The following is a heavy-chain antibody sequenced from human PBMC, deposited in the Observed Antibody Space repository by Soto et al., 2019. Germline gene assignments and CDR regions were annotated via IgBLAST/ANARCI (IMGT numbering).Heavy chain of an antibody. J-gene: IGHJ4*02. Sequence: QVQLQESGTGLVKPSQTLSLTCTVSGVSISSGDYYWSWIRQPPGKGLEWIGYIYYSGSPYYNPSLKSRLTLSVDPSNNHFSLKLSSVNAAYTAVYYCARGGLPTIFPLYWGQGTLVTVSS. CDR1: GVSISSGDYY. V-gene: IGHV4-30-4*01. D-gene: IGHD3-3*01. CDR2: IYYSGSP. CDR3: ARGGLPTIFPLY.